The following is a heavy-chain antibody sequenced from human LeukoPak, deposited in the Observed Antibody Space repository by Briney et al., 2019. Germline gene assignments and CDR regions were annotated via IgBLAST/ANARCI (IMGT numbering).Heavy chain of an antibody. D-gene: IGHD5-12*01. CDR2: ISSRSSYI. CDR3: ARDMSGYSGYAFDY. CDR1: GFTFSSYS. V-gene: IGHV3-21*01. J-gene: IGHJ4*02. Sequence: GGSLRLSCAASGFTFSSYSMNWVRQAPGKGLEWVSSISSRSSYIYYADSVKGRFTISRDNAKNSLYLQMNSLRAEDTAVYYCARDMSGYSGYAFDYWGQGTLVTVSS.